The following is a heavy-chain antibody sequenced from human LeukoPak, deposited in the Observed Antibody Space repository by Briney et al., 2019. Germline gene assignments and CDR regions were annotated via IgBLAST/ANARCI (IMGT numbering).Heavy chain of an antibody. J-gene: IGHJ4*02. Sequence: ASVKVSCKASGYTFTGYYMHWVRQAPGQGLGWMGWINPNSGGTNYAQKFQGRVTMTRDTSISTAYMELSRLRSDDTAVYYCARLVLLSNNNLDYWGQGTLVTVSS. CDR3: ARLVLLSNNNLDY. D-gene: IGHD1/OR15-1a*01. CDR2: INPNSGGT. CDR1: GYTFTGYY. V-gene: IGHV1-2*02.